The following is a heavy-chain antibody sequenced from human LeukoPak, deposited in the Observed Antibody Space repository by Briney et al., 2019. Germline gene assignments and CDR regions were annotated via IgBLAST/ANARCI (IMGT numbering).Heavy chain of an antibody. CDR1: GFTFSSYG. D-gene: IGHD6-13*01. CDR3: AKDLAAAGPEGAY. J-gene: IGHJ4*02. V-gene: IGHV3-30*18. CDR2: ISYDGSNK. Sequence: PGGSLRLSCAASGFTFSSYGMHWVRQAPDKGLEWVAVISYDGSNKYYADSVKGRFTISRDNSKNTLYLQMNSLRAEDTAVYYCAKDLAAAGPEGAYWGQGTLVTVSS.